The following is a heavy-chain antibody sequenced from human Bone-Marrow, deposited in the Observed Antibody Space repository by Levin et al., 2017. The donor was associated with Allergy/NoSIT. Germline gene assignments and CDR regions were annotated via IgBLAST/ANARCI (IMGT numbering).Heavy chain of an antibody. CDR1: EFSLSTSGVG. CDR2: IYWDDDK. V-gene: IGHV2-5*02. J-gene: IGHJ4*02. Sequence: SGPTLVKPTQTLTFTCTLSEFSLSTSGVGVGWIRQPPGKALEWLGIIYWDDDKDYSPSLKSRLTLTKDTSRKQVVLTMTNMDPVDTATYYCVHTTLIVTDIKDELYFDYWGQGTLVTVSS. D-gene: IGHD3-22*01. CDR3: VHTTLIVTDIKDELYFDY.